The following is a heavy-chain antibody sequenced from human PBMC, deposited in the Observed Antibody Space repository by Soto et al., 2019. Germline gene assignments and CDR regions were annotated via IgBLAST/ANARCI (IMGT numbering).Heavy chain of an antibody. V-gene: IGHV4-31*03. CDR2: IYYSGST. Sequence: PSETLSLTCTVSGGSISSGGYYWSWIRQHPGKGLEWIGYIYYSGSTYYNPSLKSRVTISVDTSKNQFSLKLSSVTAADTAVYYCARDPRRDYASSGQFDYWGQGTLVTVSS. J-gene: IGHJ4*02. CDR3: ARDPRRDYASSGQFDY. CDR1: GGSISSGGYY. D-gene: IGHD3-22*01.